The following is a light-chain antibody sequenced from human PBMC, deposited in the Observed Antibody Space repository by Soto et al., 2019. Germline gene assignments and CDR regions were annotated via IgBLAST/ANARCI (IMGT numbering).Light chain of an antibody. CDR2: GNS. CDR3: QSYDSSLSGSYV. V-gene: IGLV1-40*01. CDR1: SSNIGAGYD. J-gene: IGLJ1*01. Sequence: SVLPQPPSVSVAPGQRVTISCTGSSSNIGAGYDVHWYQQLPGTAPKLLIYGNSNRPSGVPDRFSGSKSGTSASLAITGLQAEDEADYYCQSYDSSLSGSYVFGTGTKVTV.